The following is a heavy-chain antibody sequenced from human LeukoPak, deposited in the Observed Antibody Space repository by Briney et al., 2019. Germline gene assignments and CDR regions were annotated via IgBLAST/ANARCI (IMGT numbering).Heavy chain of an antibody. J-gene: IGHJ4*02. D-gene: IGHD2-2*01. CDR2: INPGGGGA. V-gene: IGHV1-46*01. CDR3: AAGGSTTTPSWVSFDY. CDR1: GYTFTAYY. Sequence: ASVKVSCKASGYTFTAYYMHCVRQAPGQGLEWMGLINPGGGGATSAQKFQGRFTMTRDTSTSTVYMELSSLTSEDTAVYYCAAGGSTTTPSWVSFDYWGQGTLVTVSS.